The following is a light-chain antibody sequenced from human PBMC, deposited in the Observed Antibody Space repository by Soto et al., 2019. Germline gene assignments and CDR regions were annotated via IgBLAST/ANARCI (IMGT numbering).Light chain of an antibody. Sequence: QSVLTQPPSASGTPGQRVTISCSGSSSNIGSHPVNWYQQLPGTAPKLLTYSNNQRPSGVPDRFSGSKSGTSASLAISGLQSQDEADYYCAAWDDSLHGYVFGTGTKLTVL. CDR1: SSNIGSHP. J-gene: IGLJ1*01. V-gene: IGLV1-44*01. CDR3: AAWDDSLHGYV. CDR2: SNN.